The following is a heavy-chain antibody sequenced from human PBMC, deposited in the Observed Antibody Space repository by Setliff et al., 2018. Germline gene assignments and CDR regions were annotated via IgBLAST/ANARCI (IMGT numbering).Heavy chain of an antibody. CDR1: GGTFGSSA. Sequence: SVKVSCKVSGGTFGSSAFTWVRQAPGPGLEYMGGIIPFFGNTNYAQKFQGRLSITADESTNTVYMELSRLRSEDTAMYYCARETGNYDYWGQGTLVTVSS. CDR3: ARETGNYDY. CDR2: IIPFFGNT. D-gene: IGHD1-7*01. V-gene: IGHV1-69*13. J-gene: IGHJ4*02.